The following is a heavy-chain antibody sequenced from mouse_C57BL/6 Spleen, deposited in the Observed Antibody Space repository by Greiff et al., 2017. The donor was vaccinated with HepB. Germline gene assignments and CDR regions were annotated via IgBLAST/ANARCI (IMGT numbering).Heavy chain of an antibody. CDR1: GYTFTSYW. CDR3: ARRPSNPTVYYYAMDY. CDR2: IDPSDSYT. J-gene: IGHJ4*01. V-gene: IGHV1-50*01. D-gene: IGHD4-1*01. Sequence: QVQLQQPGAELVKPGASVKLSCKASGYTFTSYWMQWVKQRPGQGLEWIGEIDPSDSYTNYNQKFKGKATLTVDTSSSTAYMQLSSLTSEDSAVYYCARRPSNPTVYYYAMDYWGQGTSVTVSS.